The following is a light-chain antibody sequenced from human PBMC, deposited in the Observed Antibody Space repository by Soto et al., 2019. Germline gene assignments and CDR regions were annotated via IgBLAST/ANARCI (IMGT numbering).Light chain of an antibody. V-gene: IGKV3-20*01. CDR2: GAF. Sequence: EIVLTQSPGTLSLSPGDRATLSCRASQGVSANSFAWYQHKVGQAPRLLIYGAFSRATGIPDRFSGNGSETDFTLTISRLEPEDFAVYFCHQYGSAPFTFGPGTKVEIK. CDR1: QGVSANS. J-gene: IGKJ3*01. CDR3: HQYGSAPFT.